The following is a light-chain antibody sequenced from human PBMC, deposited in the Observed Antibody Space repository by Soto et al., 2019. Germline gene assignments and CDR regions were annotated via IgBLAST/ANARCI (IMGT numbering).Light chain of an antibody. CDR3: QQYNNWPPRAWT. CDR1: QSVSSN. J-gene: IGKJ1*01. CDR2: GAS. Sequence: EIVMTQSPATLSVSPGERATLSCRASQSVSSNLAWYQQKPGQAPRLLIYGASTRATGIPARLSGSGSGTEFTLTISSLQSEDFAVYYCQQYNNWPPRAWTFGQGTKVEIK. V-gene: IGKV3-15*01.